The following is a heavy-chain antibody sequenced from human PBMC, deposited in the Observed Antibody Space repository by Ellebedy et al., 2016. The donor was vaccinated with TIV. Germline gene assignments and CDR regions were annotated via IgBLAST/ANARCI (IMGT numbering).Heavy chain of an antibody. CDR2: ISYDGRRK. J-gene: IGHJ3*02. V-gene: IGHV3-30*18. Sequence: GGSLRLXCAASGFTFDTFGMHWVRQTPGKGLEWLSFISYDGRRKQYGDQAGGRFTISRDNSINTLYLQLSGLRPEDTAVYYCAKRFYYDSSGPDAAFDTWGQGTKVTVSS. CDR3: AKRFYYDSSGPDAAFDT. CDR1: GFTFDTFG. D-gene: IGHD3-22*01.